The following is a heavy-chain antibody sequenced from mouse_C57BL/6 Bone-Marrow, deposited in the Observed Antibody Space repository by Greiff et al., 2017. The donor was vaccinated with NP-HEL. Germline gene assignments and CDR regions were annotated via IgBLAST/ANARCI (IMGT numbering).Heavy chain of an antibody. J-gene: IGHJ4*01. CDR3: ARDYGNYAMDY. D-gene: IGHD2-1*01. Sequence: EVKLMESGGGLVKPGGSLKLSCAASGFTFSSYAMSWVRQTPEKRLEWVATISDGGSYTYYPDNVKGRSTISRDNAKNNLYLQMSHLKSEDTAMYYCARDYGNYAMDYWGQGTSVTVSS. V-gene: IGHV5-4*01. CDR2: ISDGGSYT. CDR1: GFTFSSYA.